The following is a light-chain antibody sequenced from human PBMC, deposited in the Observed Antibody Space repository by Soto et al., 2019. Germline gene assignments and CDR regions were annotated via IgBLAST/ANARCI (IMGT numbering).Light chain of an antibody. Sequence: ESVLTQSPCTLSLSPGERATLSCRASQSVRSDYLAWYQQKPGQAPRLHIYGASTRATGIPDRFTGSGSGTDFTLTISRLEPEDFAVYYCQQYGSSPRTFGQGTKVDI. CDR3: QQYGSSPRT. CDR1: QSVRSDY. CDR2: GAS. J-gene: IGKJ1*01. V-gene: IGKV3-20*01.